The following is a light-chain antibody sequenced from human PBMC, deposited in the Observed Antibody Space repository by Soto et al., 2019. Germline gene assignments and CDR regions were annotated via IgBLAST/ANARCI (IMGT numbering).Light chain of an antibody. J-gene: IGKJ2*01. CDR1: QSVNSN. CDR2: GAL. CDR3: QQYDNWPPYT. Sequence: EIVMTQSPATLSVSPGERATLSCRASQSVNSNLAWYQQKPGQAPRLLIYGALTRATGIPARFSGSGSGTEFTLTISGLQSEDFAVYYCQQYDNWPPYTFGQGTKLEIK. V-gene: IGKV3-15*01.